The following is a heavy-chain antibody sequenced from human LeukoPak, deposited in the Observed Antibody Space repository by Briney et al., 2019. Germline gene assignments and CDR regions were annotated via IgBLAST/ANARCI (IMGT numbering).Heavy chain of an antibody. CDR2: IYTSGTT. CDR3: ARGMGATAFDI. CDR1: GGSISSGSYY. Sequence: PPETLSLTCTVSGGSISSGSYYWSWIRQPAGKGLEWIGRIYTSGTTNYNPSLKSRVTISVDTSKNQFSLKLSSVTAADTAVYYCARGMGATAFDIWGQGTMVTVSS. V-gene: IGHV4-61*02. J-gene: IGHJ3*02. D-gene: IGHD1-26*01.